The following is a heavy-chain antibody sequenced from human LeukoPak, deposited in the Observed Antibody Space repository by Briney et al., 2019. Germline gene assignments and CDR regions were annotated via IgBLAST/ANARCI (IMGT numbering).Heavy chain of an antibody. D-gene: IGHD2-15*01. Sequence: ASVKVSCKASGYTFTGYYVLWVRQAPGQGLEWMGWINPNRGDTNYAQKFQGRVTMTRDTPISTAYMELSGLKSDDTAVYYCARWVGYSNWFDPLGPGNPGHRLL. CDR1: GYTFTGYY. CDR3: ARWVGYSNWFDP. V-gene: IGHV1-2*02. CDR2: INPNRGDT. J-gene: IGHJ5*02.